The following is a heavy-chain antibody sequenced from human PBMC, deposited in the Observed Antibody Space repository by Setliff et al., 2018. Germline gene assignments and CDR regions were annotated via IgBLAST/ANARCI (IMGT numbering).Heavy chain of an antibody. J-gene: IGHJ5*02. V-gene: IGHV3-30*02. Sequence: GGSLRLSCAASGFSFNTYGMHWVRQAPGEGLEWVAFVQFDGSNKYYADSVLGRFTISRDNIKNTAFLQMNSLRADDTAMYYCGRDVFDFRTGQGGPWGQGTRVTVSS. CDR1: GFSFNTYG. CDR2: VQFDGSNK. CDR3: GRDVFDFRTGQGGP. D-gene: IGHD3-3*01.